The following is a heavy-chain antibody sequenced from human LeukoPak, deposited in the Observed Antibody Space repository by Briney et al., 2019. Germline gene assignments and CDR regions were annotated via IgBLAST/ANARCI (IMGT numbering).Heavy chain of an antibody. CDR3: ARARGYFDY. J-gene: IGHJ4*02. CDR1: GGSISSYY. Sequence: SETLSLTCTVSGGSISSYYWSWIRQPPGKGLEWIGYIYYSGSTNYNPSLKSRVTISVDTSKNQFSLKLSSVTAADTAVYYCARARGYFDYWGQGSLVTVSS. CDR2: IYYSGST. V-gene: IGHV4-59*08.